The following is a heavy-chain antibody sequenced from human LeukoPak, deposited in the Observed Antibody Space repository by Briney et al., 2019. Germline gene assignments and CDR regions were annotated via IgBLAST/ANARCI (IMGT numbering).Heavy chain of an antibody. CDR2: IKQDGSEK. V-gene: IGHV3-7*03. Sequence: GGSLRLSCAASGFTFSNYAMSWVRQAPGKGLEWVANIKQDGSEKYYVDSVKGRFTISRDNAKNSLYLQMNSLRAEDTAVYYCASSVWFGVSLDYWGQGTLVTVSS. CDR3: ASSVWFGVSLDY. J-gene: IGHJ4*02. CDR1: GFTFSNYA. D-gene: IGHD3-10*01.